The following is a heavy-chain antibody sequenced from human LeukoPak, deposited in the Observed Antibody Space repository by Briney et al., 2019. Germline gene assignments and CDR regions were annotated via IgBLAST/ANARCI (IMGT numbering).Heavy chain of an antibody. Sequence: SGGSLRLSCAASGFIFSNYAMSWARQAPGKGLEWVAVISYDGSNKYYADSVKGRFTISRDNSKNTLYLQMNSLRAEDTAVYYCAKEGGSGWALDYWGQGTLVTVSS. CDR1: GFIFSNYA. CDR3: AKEGGSGWALDY. J-gene: IGHJ4*02. V-gene: IGHV3-30*18. D-gene: IGHD6-19*01. CDR2: ISYDGSNK.